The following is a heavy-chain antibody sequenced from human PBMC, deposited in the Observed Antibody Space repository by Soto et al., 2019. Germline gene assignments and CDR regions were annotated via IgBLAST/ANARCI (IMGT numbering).Heavy chain of an antibody. CDR3: AVSSGTRRRGFDY. Sequence: QVQLVQSGAEVKKPGSSVKVSCQASGGTFSRYTISWVRQAPGQGLEWMGRIIPILGIANYAQKFQGRVTITADKSTSTAYMELSSLRSEDTTVYYCAVSSGTRRRGFDYWGQGTLVTVST. J-gene: IGHJ4*02. CDR2: IIPILGIA. V-gene: IGHV1-69*02. CDR1: GGTFSRYT. D-gene: IGHD1-26*01.